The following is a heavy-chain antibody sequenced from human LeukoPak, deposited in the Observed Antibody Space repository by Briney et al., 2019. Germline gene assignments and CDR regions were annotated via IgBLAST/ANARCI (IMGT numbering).Heavy chain of an antibody. Sequence: PSETLSLTCAVYGGSFSGYYWSWIRQPPGKGLEWIGEINHSGSTNYNPSLKSRVTISVDTSKNQFSLKLSSVTAADTAVYYCARERGYNALIDYWGQGTLVTVSS. D-gene: IGHD5-18*01. V-gene: IGHV4-34*01. J-gene: IGHJ4*02. CDR2: INHSGST. CDR1: GGSFSGYY. CDR3: ARERGYNALIDY.